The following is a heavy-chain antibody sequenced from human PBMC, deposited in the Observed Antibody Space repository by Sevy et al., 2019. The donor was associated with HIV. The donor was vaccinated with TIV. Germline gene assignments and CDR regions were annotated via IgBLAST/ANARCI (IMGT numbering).Heavy chain of an antibody. CDR3: ARHSPTDYSNNWFDP. J-gene: IGHJ5*02. V-gene: IGHV4-39*01. D-gene: IGHD4-4*01. CDR1: GGSISSSSYY. Sequence: GSLRLSCTVSGGSISSSSYYWGWIRQPPGKGLEWIGSIYYSGSTYYNPSLKSRVTISVDTSKNQFSLKLSSVTAADTAVYYCARHSPTDYSNNWFDPWGQGTLVTVSS. CDR2: IYYSGST.